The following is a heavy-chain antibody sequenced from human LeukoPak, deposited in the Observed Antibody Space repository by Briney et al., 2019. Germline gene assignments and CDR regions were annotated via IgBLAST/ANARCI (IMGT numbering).Heavy chain of an antibody. CDR1: GFTFSSYE. V-gene: IGHV3-48*03. Sequence: GGSLRLSCAASGFTFSSYEMNWVRQAPGKGLEWISYIGSSGSTIFYADSVKGRFTISRDNAKNSLYLQMNSLRAEDTAVYYCARSRVIGSFSQKYFDYWGQGTLVTVSS. J-gene: IGHJ4*02. D-gene: IGHD3-22*01. CDR2: IGSSGSTI. CDR3: ARSRVIGSFSQKYFDY.